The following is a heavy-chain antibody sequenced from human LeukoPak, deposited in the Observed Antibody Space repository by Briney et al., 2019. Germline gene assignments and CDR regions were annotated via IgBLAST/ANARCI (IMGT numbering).Heavy chain of an antibody. Sequence: ASVKVSCKASGYTFTSYYMHWVRQAPGQGLEWMGIINPSGGSTSCAQKFQGRVTMTTDTSTSTVYMELRSLRSDDTAVYYCAREGLRSIAARRGTRDYMDVWGKGTTVIVSS. CDR1: GYTFTSYY. V-gene: IGHV1-46*01. CDR2: INPSGGST. D-gene: IGHD6-6*01. CDR3: AREGLRSIAARRGTRDYMDV. J-gene: IGHJ6*03.